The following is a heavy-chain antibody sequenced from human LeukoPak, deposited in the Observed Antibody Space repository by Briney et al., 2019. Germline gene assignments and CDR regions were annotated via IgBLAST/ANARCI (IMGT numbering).Heavy chain of an antibody. D-gene: IGHD3-16*01. CDR2: IWYDGSNK. V-gene: IGHV3-33*01. Sequence: GRSLRLSCAASGFTFSSYGMHWVRQAPGKGLEWVAVIWYDGSNKYYADSVKGRFTISRDNSKNTLYLQMNSLRAEGTAVYYCARGSNGGAPSPYYFDYWGQGTLVTVSS. CDR1: GFTFSSYG. J-gene: IGHJ4*02. CDR3: ARGSNGGAPSPYYFDY.